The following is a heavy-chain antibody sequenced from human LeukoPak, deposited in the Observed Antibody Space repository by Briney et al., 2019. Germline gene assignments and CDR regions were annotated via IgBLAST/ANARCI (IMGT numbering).Heavy chain of an antibody. CDR2: ISYDGSNK. CDR3: AKDIVSGGMDV. V-gene: IGHV3-30*18. Sequence: PGRSLRLSCAASGFTFSSYGMHWVRQAPGKGLEWVAVISYDGSNKYYADSVKGRFTISRDNSKNTLYLQMNSLRAEDTAVYYCAKDIVSGGMDVWGQGTTVTVSS. J-gene: IGHJ6*02. CDR1: GFTFSSYG. D-gene: IGHD3-16*02.